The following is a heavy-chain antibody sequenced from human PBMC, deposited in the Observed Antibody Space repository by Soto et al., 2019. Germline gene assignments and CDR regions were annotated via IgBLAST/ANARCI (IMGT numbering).Heavy chain of an antibody. D-gene: IGHD3-9*01. V-gene: IGHV4-59*01. CDR1: GGSISSYY. CDR3: ARADFDWLLPIDY. J-gene: IGHJ4*02. CDR2: IYYSGST. Sequence: SETLSLTCTVSGGSISSYYWSWIRQPPGKGLEWIGYIYYSGSTNYNPSLKSRVTISVDTSKNQFSLKLSSVTAADTAVYYCARADFDWLLPIDYWGQGTLVTVSS.